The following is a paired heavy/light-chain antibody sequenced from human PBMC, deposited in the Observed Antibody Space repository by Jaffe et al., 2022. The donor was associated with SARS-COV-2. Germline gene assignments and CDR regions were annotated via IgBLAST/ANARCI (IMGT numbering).Heavy chain of an antibody. D-gene: IGHD4-17*01. CDR3: AKDPNGDYVGAFDT. CDR2: ISGSGGIT. V-gene: IGHV3-23*04. Sequence: VQPVESGGGLVQPGGSLRLSCTVSAFTFTKYAMTWVRQAPETGLEWVSAISGSGGITWYADSVKGRFTISRDNSRNTLYLQMNNLRAEDTAVYYCAKDPNGDYVGAFDTWGQGTMVTVSS. CDR1: AFTFTKYA. J-gene: IGHJ3*02.
Light chain of an antibody. Sequence: EIVLTQSPDTLSLSPGERATLSCRASQSVRSNYLAWYQQRPGQAPRLLIYGVYVRATGIPDRFSGSGSGTDFTLTITRLEPEDFAVYYCQQYTDSFTFGPGTKVDVK. CDR1: QSVRSNY. CDR2: GVY. J-gene: IGKJ3*01. CDR3: QQYTDSFT. V-gene: IGKV3-20*01.